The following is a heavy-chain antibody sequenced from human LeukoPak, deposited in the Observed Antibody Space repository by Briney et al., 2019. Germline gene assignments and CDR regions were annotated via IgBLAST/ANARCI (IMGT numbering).Heavy chain of an antibody. J-gene: IGHJ4*02. V-gene: IGHV1-46*01. CDR1: GYTFTSYY. D-gene: IGHD6-13*01. CDR2: INPSGGST. CDR3: ARMEPGYSSSWYPSHFDY. Sequence: GASVKVSCKASGYTFTSYYMHWVRQAPGQGLEWMGIINPSGGSTSYAQKFQGRVTMTRDTSTSTVYMELSSLRSEDTAVYYCARMEPGYSSSWYPSHFDYWGQGTLVTVSS.